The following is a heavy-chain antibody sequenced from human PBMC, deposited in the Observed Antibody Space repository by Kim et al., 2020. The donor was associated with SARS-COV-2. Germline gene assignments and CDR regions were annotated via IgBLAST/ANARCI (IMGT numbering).Heavy chain of an antibody. Sequence: ASVKVSCKASGYTFTSYYMHWVRQAPGQGLEWMGIINPSGGSTSYAQKFQGRVTMTRDTSTSTVYMELSSLRSEDTAVYYCARVRDGYTKGSYYYYYGMDVWGQGTTVTVSS. CDR2: INPSGGST. CDR3: ARVRDGYTKGSYYYYYGMDV. D-gene: IGHD5-12*01. V-gene: IGHV1-46*01. CDR1: GYTFTSYY. J-gene: IGHJ6*02.